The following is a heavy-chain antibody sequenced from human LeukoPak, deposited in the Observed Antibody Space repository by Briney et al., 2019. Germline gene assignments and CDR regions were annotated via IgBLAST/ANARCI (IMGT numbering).Heavy chain of an antibody. Sequence: ASVKVSCKVSGYTLTELSMHWVRQAPGKGREWMGGFDPEDGETIYAQKFQGRVTMTGDTSTDTAYMELSSLRSEDTAVYYCATDLRDGTTSWGQGTLVTVSS. CDR1: GYTLTELS. CDR3: ATDLRDGTTS. CDR2: FDPEDGET. J-gene: IGHJ4*02. D-gene: IGHD5-24*01. V-gene: IGHV1-24*01.